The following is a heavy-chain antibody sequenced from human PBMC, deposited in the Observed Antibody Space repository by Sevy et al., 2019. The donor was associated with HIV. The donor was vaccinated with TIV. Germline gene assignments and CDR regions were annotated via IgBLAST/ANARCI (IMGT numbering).Heavy chain of an antibody. V-gene: IGHV3-66*01. CDR1: GFSVNSNY. J-gene: IGHJ4*02. D-gene: IGHD3-3*01. CDR3: AGGGTIFGLVRHYFDY. CDR2: IYSDGST. Sequence: GGSLRLSCAASGFSVNSNYMTWVRQAPGKGLDWVSIIYSDGSTKYADALKGRFTISRDNSKNTRYLQMNSLRVEDTAVYYCAGGGTIFGLVRHYFDYWGQGTLVTVSS.